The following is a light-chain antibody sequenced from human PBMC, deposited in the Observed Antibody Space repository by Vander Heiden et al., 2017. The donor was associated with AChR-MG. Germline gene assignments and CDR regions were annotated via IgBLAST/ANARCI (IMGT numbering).Light chain of an antibody. CDR2: DAS. J-gene: IGKJ1*01. V-gene: IGKV3-11*01. CDR1: QTISVY. Sequence: EIVLTQSPATLSLSPGERATLSCRASQTISVYLAWYQQKPGQAPRLLIYDASNRATGIPARFSGSRSGTDFTLTISSLEPEDFAVYYCQQRYNWPQTFGQGTKVEVQ. CDR3: QQRYNWPQT.